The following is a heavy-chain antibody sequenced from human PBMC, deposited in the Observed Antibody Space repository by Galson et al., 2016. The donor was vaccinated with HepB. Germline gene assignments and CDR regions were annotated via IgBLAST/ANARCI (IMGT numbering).Heavy chain of an antibody. Sequence: CAISGDSVSSKTVAWNWIRQSPSRGLEWLGGTYSRSRWHTDYAPSMKSRITISSETSKNQFSLQLNSVTPEDTAVYYCVRAATTLRSGWKTLAPRFYYSGMDVWGQGTTVTVSS. CDR3: VRAATTLRSGWKTLAPRFYYSGMDV. CDR1: GDSVSSKTVA. V-gene: IGHV6-1*01. CDR2: TYSRSRWHT. D-gene: IGHD6-19*01. J-gene: IGHJ6*02.